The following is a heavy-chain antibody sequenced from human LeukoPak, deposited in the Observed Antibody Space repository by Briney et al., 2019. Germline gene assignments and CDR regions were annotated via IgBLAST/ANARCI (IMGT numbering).Heavy chain of an antibody. Sequence: GGSLRLSCAASGFTFSTYTMNWVRLAPGKGLAWVSYICSSSSTIYYADSVKGRFTISRDNAKNSLFLQMNSLRDEDTAVYYCARGSGSAFDYWGQGTLVTVSS. J-gene: IGHJ4*02. V-gene: IGHV3-48*02. CDR3: ARGSGSAFDY. D-gene: IGHD2-15*01. CDR1: GFTFSTYT. CDR2: ICSSSSTI.